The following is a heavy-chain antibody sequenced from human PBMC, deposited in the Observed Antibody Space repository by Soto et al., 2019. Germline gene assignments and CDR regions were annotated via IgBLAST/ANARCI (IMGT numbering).Heavy chain of an antibody. CDR1: GFTFTNYA. D-gene: IGHD3-3*01. CDR2: ISGSGAGT. CDR3: ARVRSGGDFDY. Sequence: EVQLLESGGGLVQPGGSLRLSCAASGFTFTNYAMSWVRQAPGKGLEWVSSISGSGAGTYHADSVKGRFIISRNDSRDTLYLQMNSLRDEDTAVYYCARVRSGGDFDYWGQGTLVTVSS. J-gene: IGHJ4*02. V-gene: IGHV3-23*01.